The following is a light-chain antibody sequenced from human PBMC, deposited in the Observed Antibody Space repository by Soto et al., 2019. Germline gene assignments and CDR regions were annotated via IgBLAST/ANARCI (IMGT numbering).Light chain of an antibody. Sequence: EIVLTQSPATLSLSPGERATLSCRASQSVSSYLAWYHQKPGQAPRLLIYDASNRATGITARFSGSGSGTDFTLTISSIEPEDFAVYYCQQRSNWPAITFGQGTRLEIK. CDR1: QSVSSY. CDR3: QQRSNWPAIT. V-gene: IGKV3-11*01. J-gene: IGKJ5*01. CDR2: DAS.